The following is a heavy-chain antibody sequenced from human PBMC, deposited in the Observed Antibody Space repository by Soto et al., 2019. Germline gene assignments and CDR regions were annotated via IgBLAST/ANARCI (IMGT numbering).Heavy chain of an antibody. CDR1: GGSISSYY. Sequence: LCGGSISSYYWSWIRQPPGKGLEWIGYIYYSGSTNYNPSLKSRVTISVDTSKNQFSLKLSSVTAADTAVYYCARQGLDCTNGVCYMARAFDYWGQGTLVTVSS. CDR2: IYYSGST. CDR3: ARQGLDCTNGVCYMARAFDY. D-gene: IGHD2-8*01. J-gene: IGHJ4*02. V-gene: IGHV4-59*08.